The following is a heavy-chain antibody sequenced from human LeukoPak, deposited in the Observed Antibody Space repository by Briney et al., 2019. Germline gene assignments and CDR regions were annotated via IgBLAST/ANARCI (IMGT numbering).Heavy chain of an antibody. CDR1: GGSISSSNYY. CDR2: IYYSGST. D-gene: IGHD3-9*01. Sequence: SETLSLTCTVSGGSISSSNYYWGWIRQPPGKGLEWIGSIYYSGSTYYSPSLKSRVAISVDTSKNQFSLKVSSVTAADTAVYYCARGKEGDILTGYYLSFDLWGPGTLVTVSS. V-gene: IGHV4-39*07. CDR3: ARGKEGDILTGYYLSFDL. J-gene: IGHJ4*02.